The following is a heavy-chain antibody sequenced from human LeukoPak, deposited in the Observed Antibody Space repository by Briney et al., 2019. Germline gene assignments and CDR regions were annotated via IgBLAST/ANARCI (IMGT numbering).Heavy chain of an antibody. CDR2: IYYSGST. J-gene: IGHJ5*02. Sequence: TSETLSLTCTVSGGSISSYYWSWIRQPPGKGLEWIGYIYYSGSTNYNPSLKSRVTISVDTSKNQFSLKLSSVTAADTAVYYCARHYCTNGVCYTNGNNWFDPWGQGTLVTVSS. CDR1: GGSISSYY. D-gene: IGHD2-8*01. V-gene: IGHV4-59*01. CDR3: ARHYCTNGVCYTNGNNWFDP.